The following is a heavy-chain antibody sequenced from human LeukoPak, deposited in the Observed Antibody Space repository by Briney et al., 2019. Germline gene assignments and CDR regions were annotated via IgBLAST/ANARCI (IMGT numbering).Heavy chain of an antibody. CDR3: TRHGSSSGYYVDY. V-gene: IGHV3-73*01. Sequence: PGGSLRLSCAASGFTFSGSAMHWVRQASGKGLEWVGRIRSKANSYATAYAASVKGRVTISRDDSKNTAYLQMNSLKTEDTAVYYCTRHGSSSGYYVDYWGQGTLVTVSS. J-gene: IGHJ4*02. D-gene: IGHD3-22*01. CDR2: IRSKANSYAT. CDR1: GFTFSGSA.